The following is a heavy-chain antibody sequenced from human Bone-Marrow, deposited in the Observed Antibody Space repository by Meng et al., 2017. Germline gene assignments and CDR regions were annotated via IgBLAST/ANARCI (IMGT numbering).Heavy chain of an antibody. Sequence: ASVKVSCKASGGTFSSYTISWVRQAPGQGLEWMGWINPNSGGTNYAQKFQGRVTMTRDTSISTAYMELSRLRSDDTAVYYCASASQLDPVDDYWGQGTLVTVSS. CDR2: INPNSGGT. D-gene: IGHD1-1*01. CDR1: GGTFSSYT. J-gene: IGHJ4*02. V-gene: IGHV1-2*02. CDR3: ASASQLDPVDDY.